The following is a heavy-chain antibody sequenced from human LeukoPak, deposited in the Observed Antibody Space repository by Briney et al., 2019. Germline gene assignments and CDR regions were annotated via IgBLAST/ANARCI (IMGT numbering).Heavy chain of an antibody. J-gene: IGHJ4*02. V-gene: IGHV4-39*07. CDR1: GDSMNTRRYY. CDR2: IYNTGST. CDR3: ARADVKCHSGLCHLWPGNNGWYFFDY. Sequence: SETLSLTCTVSGDSMNTRRYYWAWLRQTPGGGLEWIASIYNTGSTYYNPYLENRVRLSLDMSNNQFSLRLNSVSAADTAVYCCARADVKCHSGLCHLWPGNNGWYFFDYWGPGTLVTVSS. D-gene: IGHD6-19*01.